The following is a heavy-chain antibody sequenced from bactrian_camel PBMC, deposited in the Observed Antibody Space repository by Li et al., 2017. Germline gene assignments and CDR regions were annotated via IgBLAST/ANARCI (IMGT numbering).Heavy chain of an antibody. D-gene: IGHD4*01. J-gene: IGHJ6*01. CDR3: AADLGPYSDCQSSLGY. V-gene: IGHV3S53*01. CDR2: IDRDSKT. Sequence: HVQLVESGGGTVQAGGSLRLSCKVSGNIYSYYDMSWVRQAPGKEREEVAGIDRDSKTTYADFVKGRFTISQDNTKKTVYLQMNSLKPEDTAVYYCAADLGPYSDCQSSLGYWGQGTQVTVS. CDR1: GNIYSYYD.